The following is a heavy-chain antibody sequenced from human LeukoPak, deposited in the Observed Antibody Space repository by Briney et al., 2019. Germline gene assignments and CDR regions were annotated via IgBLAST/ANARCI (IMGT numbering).Heavy chain of an antibody. Sequence: GGSLRLSCAASGFTFSSYGMSWVRQAPGKGLEWVSVIYSGGSTYYADSVKGRFTISRDNSKNTLYLQMNSLRAEDTAVYYCATDTYDFWSGYLTSSYYYYMDVWGKGTTVTVSS. CDR3: ATDTYDFWSGYLTSSYYYYMDV. V-gene: IGHV3-66*01. CDR1: GFTFSSYG. J-gene: IGHJ6*03. CDR2: IYSGGST. D-gene: IGHD3-3*01.